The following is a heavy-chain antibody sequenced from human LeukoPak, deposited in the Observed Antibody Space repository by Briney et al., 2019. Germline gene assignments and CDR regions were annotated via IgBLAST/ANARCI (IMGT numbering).Heavy chain of an antibody. D-gene: IGHD2-2*02. CDR2: IYSGGST. CDR1: GFTVSSNY. Sequence: GGSLRLSCAASGFTVSSNYMSWVRQAPGKGLEWVSVIYSGGSTYYADSVKGRFTISRDNSKNTLYLQMNSLRAEDTAVYYCARDPQSLAVPAAIGGLDYWGQGTLVTVSS. J-gene: IGHJ4*02. CDR3: ARDPQSLAVPAAIGGLDY. V-gene: IGHV3-53*01.